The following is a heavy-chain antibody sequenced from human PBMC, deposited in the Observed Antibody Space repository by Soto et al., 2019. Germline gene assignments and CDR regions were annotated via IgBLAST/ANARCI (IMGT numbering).Heavy chain of an antibody. CDR1: GGSISSTTYY. CDR2: VSYSGST. Sequence: SETLSLTCTVSGGSISSTTYYWGWIRQPPGKGLEWIGSVSYSGSTYYSPFLKSRVTISVDTAKNQFSVKPSSVTAADTSVYYCARHPTALVTGGFDYLGQGALVTVSS. J-gene: IGHJ4*02. V-gene: IGHV4-39*01. CDR3: ARHPTALVTGGFDY. D-gene: IGHD5-18*01.